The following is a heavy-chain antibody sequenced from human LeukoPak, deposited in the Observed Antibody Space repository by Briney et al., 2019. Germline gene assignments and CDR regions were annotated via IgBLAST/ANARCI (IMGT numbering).Heavy chain of an antibody. Sequence: SETLSLTCAVYGGSFSGYYLSWIRQPPGKGLEWIGEINHSGSTNYNPSLKSRVTISVDTSKNQLSLKLSSVTAADTAVYYCARSGNYYGSYYYYYYMDVWSKGTTVTVSS. J-gene: IGHJ6*03. D-gene: IGHD3-10*01. V-gene: IGHV4-34*01. CDR1: GGSFSGYY. CDR2: INHSGST. CDR3: ARSGNYYGSYYYYYYMDV.